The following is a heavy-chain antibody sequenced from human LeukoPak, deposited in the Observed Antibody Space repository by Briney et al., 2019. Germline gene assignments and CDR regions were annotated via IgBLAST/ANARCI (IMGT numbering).Heavy chain of an antibody. CDR2: IYYSGST. CDR3: ARGIWFGELFRRYYYYYYYMDV. D-gene: IGHD3-10*01. V-gene: IGHV4-59*01. CDR1: GGSISSYY. J-gene: IGHJ6*03. Sequence: SETLSLTCTVSGGSISSYYWSWIRQPPGKGLEWIGYIYYSGSTNYNPSLKSRVTISVDTSKNQFSLKLSSVTAADTAVYYCARGIWFGELFRRYYYYYYYMDVWGKGTTVTISS.